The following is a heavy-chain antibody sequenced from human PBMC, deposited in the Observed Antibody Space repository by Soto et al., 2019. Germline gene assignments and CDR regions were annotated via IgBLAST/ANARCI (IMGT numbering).Heavy chain of an antibody. D-gene: IGHD1-26*01. J-gene: IGHJ4*02. CDR3: ARGASPLIDY. CDR2: IKQDGSEK. CDR1: RFTFSNYW. Sequence: GGSLRLSCAASRFTFSNYWMSWVRQAPGKGLEWVANIKQDGSEKYYVDSVKGRFTISRDNAKNSLYLQMNSLRAEDTAVYYCARGASPLIDYWGQGTLVTVSS. V-gene: IGHV3-7*04.